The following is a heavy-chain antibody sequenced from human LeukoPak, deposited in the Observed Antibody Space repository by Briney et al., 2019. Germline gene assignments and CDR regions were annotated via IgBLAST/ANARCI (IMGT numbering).Heavy chain of an antibody. CDR1: GFTFSSYE. CDR3: ARGWGSSGWSSRTAHAFDI. CDR2: ISSSGSTI. J-gene: IGHJ3*02. D-gene: IGHD6-19*01. V-gene: IGHV3-48*03. Sequence: PGGSLRLSCAASGFTFSSYEMNWVRQAPGKGLEWVSYISSSGSTIYYADSVKGRFTISRDNAKNSLYLQMNSLRAEDTAVYYCARGWGSSGWSSRTAHAFDIWGQGTMVTVSS.